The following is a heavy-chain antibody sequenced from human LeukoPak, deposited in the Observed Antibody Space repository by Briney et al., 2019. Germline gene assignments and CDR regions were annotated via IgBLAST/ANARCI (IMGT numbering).Heavy chain of an antibody. J-gene: IGHJ6*02. CDR2: ISAYNGNA. V-gene: IGHV1-18*01. CDR1: GYTFTSYF. CDR3: ARANYNSGMDV. Sequence: ASVRVSCKADGYTFTSYFISWVRQAPGQDLEWMGWISAYNGNANYAQKFMGRVTMTTDTATSTAYMELRSLRSDDTAVFYCARANYNSGMDVWGQGTTVTVSS.